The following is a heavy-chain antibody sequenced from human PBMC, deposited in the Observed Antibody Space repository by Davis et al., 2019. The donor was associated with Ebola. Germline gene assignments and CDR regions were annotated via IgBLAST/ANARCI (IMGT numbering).Heavy chain of an antibody. J-gene: IGHJ4*02. CDR1: GFIFSTYG. V-gene: IGHV3-30*02. D-gene: IGHD1-14*01. CDR3: AKPMAGNVGQPADY. CDR2: IRYDGSVK. Sequence: GESLKISCAASGFIFSTYGMYWVRQAPGKGLEWVAYIRYDGSVKYYADSVKGRCTISRDNFKSTLYLEMNSLRAEDTAVYYCAKPMAGNVGQPADYWGQGTLVTVSS.